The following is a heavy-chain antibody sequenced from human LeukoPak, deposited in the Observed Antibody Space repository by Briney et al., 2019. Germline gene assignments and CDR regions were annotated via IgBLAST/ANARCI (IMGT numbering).Heavy chain of an antibody. CDR1: GFTFSEYA. V-gene: IGHV3-23*01. Sequence: GGSLRLSCAASGFTFSEYAMNWVRQAPGKGLEWVAGVSGGGETTYYADSVKGHLTISRDNSKNTLYLQMNSLRAEDTALFYCAKDSIARNGVYDAFDIWGQGTKVTVSS. CDR3: AKDSIARNGVYDAFDI. D-gene: IGHD2-8*01. J-gene: IGHJ3*02. CDR2: VSGGGETT.